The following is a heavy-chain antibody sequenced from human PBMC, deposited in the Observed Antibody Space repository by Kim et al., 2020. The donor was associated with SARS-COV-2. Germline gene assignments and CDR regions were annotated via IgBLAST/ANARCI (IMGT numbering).Heavy chain of an antibody. D-gene: IGHD2-8*01. J-gene: IGHJ4*02. CDR2: K. CDR3: ARDPQRGVYDY. Sequence: KNHGDPVKVRFTISRDNAKNSLYLQMNSLRVEDTALYYCARDPQRGVYDYWGQGSLVTVSS. V-gene: IGHV3-7*01.